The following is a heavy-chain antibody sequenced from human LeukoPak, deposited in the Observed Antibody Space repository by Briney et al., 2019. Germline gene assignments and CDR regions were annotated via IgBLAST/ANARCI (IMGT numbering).Heavy chain of an antibody. D-gene: IGHD3-22*01. CDR1: DGSFTGYY. V-gene: IGHV4-34*01. Sequence: PSETLSLSCGVSDGSFTGYYWTWIRQPPGKGLEWIGEINHSGGINCSPSLESRVTVSKDTSKNHFSLNLTSVTAADTAVYYCERGRWLFQYWYYDLWGRGTLVTVSS. CDR2: INHSGGI. CDR3: ERGRWLFQYWYYDL. J-gene: IGHJ2*01.